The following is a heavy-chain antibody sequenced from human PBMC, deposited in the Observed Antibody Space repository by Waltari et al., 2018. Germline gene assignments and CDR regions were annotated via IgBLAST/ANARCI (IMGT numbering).Heavy chain of an antibody. J-gene: IGHJ4*02. CDR1: ENALTESS. CDR2: FDPEDRKT. CDR3: ATDLLYGGNAV. D-gene: IGHD2-15*01. V-gene: IGHV1-24*01. Sequence: QVQAVQSGAEVKKPGASVKVSCKVSENALTESSMHWVRQAPGKGLEWMGHFDPEDRKTVYAQKFQGRFTMTEDTSGDTAYMELNSLTSDDTAVYYCATDLLYGGNAVWGQGTLVTVSS.